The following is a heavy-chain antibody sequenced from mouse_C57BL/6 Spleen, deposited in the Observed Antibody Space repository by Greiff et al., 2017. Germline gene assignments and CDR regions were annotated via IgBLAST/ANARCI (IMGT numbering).Heavy chain of an antibody. D-gene: IGHD1-1*01. CDR1: GYTFTSYW. Sequence: QVQLQQSGAELVKPGASVKLSCKASGYTFTSYWMHWVKQRPGQGLEWIGMIHPNSGSTNYNEKFKSKATLTVDKSSSTAYMQLSSLTSEDSAVYYCARSLFITTVVYWYFDVWGTGSTVTVAS. CDR3: ARSLFITTVVYWYFDV. CDR2: IHPNSGST. J-gene: IGHJ1*03. V-gene: IGHV1-64*01.